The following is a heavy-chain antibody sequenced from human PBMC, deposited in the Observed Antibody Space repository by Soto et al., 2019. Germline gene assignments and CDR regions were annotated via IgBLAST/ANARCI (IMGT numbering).Heavy chain of an antibody. D-gene: IGHD6-13*01. V-gene: IGHV3-33*01. CDR2: IWYDGSNK. Sequence: QVQLVESGGGVVQPGRSLRLSCAASGFTFSSYGMHWVRQAPGKGLEWVAVIWYDGSNKYYADSVKGRFTISRDNSKNTLYLQMNSLRAEDTAVYYCARPGIAAEIDASFDYWGQGTLVTVSS. CDR3: ARPGIAAEIDASFDY. CDR1: GFTFSSYG. J-gene: IGHJ4*02.